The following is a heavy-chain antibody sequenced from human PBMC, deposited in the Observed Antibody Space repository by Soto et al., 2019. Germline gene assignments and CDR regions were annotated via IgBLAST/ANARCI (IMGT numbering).Heavy chain of an antibody. CDR2: INTDGSST. Sequence: EVQLVESGGGLVQPGGSLRLSCVVSGFTFSSFCMHWVRQAPGEGLVWVSRINTDGSSTSYADSVKGRFTISRDNAKNTLYLQMNSLRVEDTAMYYCAKRGVDTFGLSYWGQGTLVTVSS. CDR3: AKRGVDTFGLSY. J-gene: IGHJ4*02. V-gene: IGHV3-74*01. D-gene: IGHD3-10*01. CDR1: GFTFSSFC.